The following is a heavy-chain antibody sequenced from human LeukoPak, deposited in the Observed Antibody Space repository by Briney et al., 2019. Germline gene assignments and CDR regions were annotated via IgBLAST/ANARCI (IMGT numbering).Heavy chain of an antibody. D-gene: IGHD2-15*01. V-gene: IGHV4-34*01. J-gene: IGHJ5*02. Sequence: SETLSLTCAVDGVSFSGDYWSWIRQPPGKGLEWIGEINHSGSTNYDPSLKSTVTISVDTSKNQFSLKLSSVTAADTAVYYCARGGYCSGGSCHYNWFDPWGQGTLVTVSS. CDR1: GVSFSGDY. CDR2: INHSGST. CDR3: ARGGYCSGGSCHYNWFDP.